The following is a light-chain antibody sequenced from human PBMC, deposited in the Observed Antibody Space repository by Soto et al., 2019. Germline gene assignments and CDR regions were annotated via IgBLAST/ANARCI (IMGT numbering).Light chain of an antibody. Sequence: DIQMTQSPSSLSASVGDRVTITCRASQSISTYLHWYQQKPGKAPKLLIYAASSLQSGVPSRFSGSGSGTDFSLTISSLQPEDVATYYCQYLNSFPLTFGGGTKVDI. V-gene: IGKV1-39*01. J-gene: IGKJ4*01. CDR3: QYLNSFPLT. CDR1: QSISTY. CDR2: AAS.